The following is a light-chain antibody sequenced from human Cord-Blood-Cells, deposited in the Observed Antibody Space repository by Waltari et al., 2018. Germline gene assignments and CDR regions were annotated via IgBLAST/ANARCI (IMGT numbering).Light chain of an antibody. CDR3: QQYDNLPLT. CDR2: DAS. Sequence: DIQMTQSPSSLSASVGDRVNITCQASQDISNYLNWYQQKPGKAPKLLIYDASNLETGVPSRFSGSGSGTDVTFTISSLQPEDIATYDCQQYDNLPLTCGGGTKVEIK. V-gene: IGKV1-33*01. CDR1: QDISNY. J-gene: IGKJ4*01.